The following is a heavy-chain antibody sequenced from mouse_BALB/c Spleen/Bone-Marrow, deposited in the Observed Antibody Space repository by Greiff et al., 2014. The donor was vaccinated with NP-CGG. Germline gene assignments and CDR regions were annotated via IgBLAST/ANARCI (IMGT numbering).Heavy chain of an antibody. CDR2: ISDGGSYT. V-gene: IGHV5-4*02. Sequence: EVKLVESGGGLVKPGGSLKLSCAASGFTFSDYYMYWVRQTPEKRLEWVATISDGGSYTYYPDSVKGLFTISRDNAKNNLFLQLSSLKSEDTAMYYCAREVSMDYWGQGTSVTVSS. CDR1: GFTFSDYY. J-gene: IGHJ4*01. CDR3: AREVSMDY.